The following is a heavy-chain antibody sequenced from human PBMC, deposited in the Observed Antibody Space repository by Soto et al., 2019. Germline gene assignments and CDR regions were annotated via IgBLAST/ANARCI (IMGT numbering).Heavy chain of an antibody. D-gene: IGHD6-6*01. CDR2: ISVHTGDT. CDR1: GYTFATYG. V-gene: IGHV1-18*01. Sequence: QVQLVQSGSEVKKPGASVKVSCKASGYTFATYGITWVRQAPGQGLEWVAWISVHTGDTKYAQKLQGRVSLTTDTFTTTAYMELRGLTSADTAIYYCARARAEYSSSFSYYFDSCGQGTLVTVSS. CDR3: ARARAEYSSSFSYYFDS. J-gene: IGHJ4*02.